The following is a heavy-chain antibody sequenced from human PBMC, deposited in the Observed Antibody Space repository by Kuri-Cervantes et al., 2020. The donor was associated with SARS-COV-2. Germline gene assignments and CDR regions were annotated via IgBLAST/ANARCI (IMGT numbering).Heavy chain of an antibody. CDR1: GYSISSGYY. D-gene: IGHD6-13*01. V-gene: IGHV4-38-2*01. CDR3: ARCRRIAAASRWFDP. J-gene: IGHJ5*02. Sequence: SETLSLTCAVSGYSISSGYYWGWIRQPPGKGLEWIGSIYRSGSTYYNPSLKSRVTISVDTSKNQFSLKLSSVTAADTAVYYCARCRRIAAASRWFDPWGQGTLVTVSS. CDR2: IYRSGST.